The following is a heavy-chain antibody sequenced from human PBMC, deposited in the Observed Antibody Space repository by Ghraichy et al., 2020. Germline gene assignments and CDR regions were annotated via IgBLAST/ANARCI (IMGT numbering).Heavy chain of an antibody. D-gene: IGHD6-19*01. CDR2: ISGSGGST. CDR1: GFTFNTYA. Sequence: GASLNISCAASGFTFNTYAMSWVRQAPGKGLEWVSGISGSGGSTYGDSVKGRFTISRDNSKNTLYLQMNSLRAEDTAVYYCAKNHDRQWLLNDFDYWGQGTLVTVSS. J-gene: IGHJ4*02. V-gene: IGHV3-23*01. CDR3: AKNHDRQWLLNDFDY.